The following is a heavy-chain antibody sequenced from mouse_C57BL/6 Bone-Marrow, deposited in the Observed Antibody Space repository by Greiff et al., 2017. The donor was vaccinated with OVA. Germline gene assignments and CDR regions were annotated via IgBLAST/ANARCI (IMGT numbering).Heavy chain of an antibody. D-gene: IGHD2-1*01. J-gene: IGHJ4*01. CDR1: GYTFTNYW. CDR3: ARGGNRYAMDY. V-gene: IGHV1-63*01. CDR2: IYPGGGYT. Sequence: QVHVKQSGAELVRPGTSVKMSCKASGYTFTNYWIGWAKQRPGHGLEWIGDIYPGGGYTNYNEKFKGKATLTADKSSSTAYMQFSSLTSEDSAIYYCARGGNRYAMDYWGQGTSVTVSS.